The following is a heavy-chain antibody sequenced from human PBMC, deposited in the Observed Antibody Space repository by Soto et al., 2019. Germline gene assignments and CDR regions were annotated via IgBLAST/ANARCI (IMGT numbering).Heavy chain of an antibody. CDR2: VNPSGGHT. V-gene: IGHV1-46*01. CDR3: ARGGHVVVVTAALDY. D-gene: IGHD2-21*02. Sequence: QVQLVQSGAEVKKPGASVKVSCKASGDTFTDYYIHWVRQAPGQGLERMGTVNPSGGHTTYAQHFLGRVTMTRDTSTSTLYMELTSLTSEDTDVYYCARGGHVVVVTAALDYWGQGTLVTVSS. J-gene: IGHJ4*02. CDR1: GDTFTDYY.